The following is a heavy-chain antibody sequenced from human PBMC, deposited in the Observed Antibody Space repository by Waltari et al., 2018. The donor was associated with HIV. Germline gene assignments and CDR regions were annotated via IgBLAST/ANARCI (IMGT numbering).Heavy chain of an antibody. CDR2: ISYDGGTK. J-gene: IGHJ4*02. D-gene: IGHD3-22*01. CDR3: VKAKVVSAYYYSLEY. CDR1: GFTFSSYG. Sequence: QVHLVESGGGVVQPGRSLRLSCATSGFTFSSYGMHWVRQAPGKGLELMSFISYDGGTKYYADSVKGRFIISRDNSRNTLYLQLSTLRPEDTALYFCVKAKVVSAYYYSLEYWGQGTLVTVSS. V-gene: IGHV3-30*18.